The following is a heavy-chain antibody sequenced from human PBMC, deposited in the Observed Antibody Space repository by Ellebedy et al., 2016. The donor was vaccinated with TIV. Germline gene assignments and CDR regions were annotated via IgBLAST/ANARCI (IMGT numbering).Heavy chain of an antibody. CDR3: AKFIRELHPLAFDT. CDR2: ISGSGDNT. D-gene: IGHD1-26*01. CDR1: GSTFRSYG. Sequence: PAGSLRLSCPASGSTFRSYGISWVRQAPAKGLELVSGISGSGDNTYYADSVKGRFTISRDNTKHTLYLQMNSRRAADTAVYYWAKFIRELHPLAFDTWGQGTMVTVSS. V-gene: IGHV3-23*01. J-gene: IGHJ3*02.